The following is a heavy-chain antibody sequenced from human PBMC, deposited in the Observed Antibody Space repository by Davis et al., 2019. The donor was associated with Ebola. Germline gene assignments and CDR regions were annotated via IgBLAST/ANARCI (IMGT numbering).Heavy chain of an antibody. J-gene: IGHJ4*02. CDR1: GYTLVSYY. CDR2: INPSGGTT. CDR3: VRDLRGWGDFDY. V-gene: IGHV1-46*01. D-gene: IGHD3-10*01. Sequence: AASVKVSCKASGYTLVSYYAHWVRRAPGQGLEWMGIINPSGGTTTYAQKFQGRVTMTRDTSTNTLYMELSSLTSGDTAVYYCVRDLRGWGDFDYWGQGTLVTVSS.